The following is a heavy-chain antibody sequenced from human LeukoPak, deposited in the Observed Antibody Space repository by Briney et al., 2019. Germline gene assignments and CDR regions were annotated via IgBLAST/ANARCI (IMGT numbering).Heavy chain of an antibody. CDR1: GFTVSSNY. D-gene: IGHD1-26*01. Sequence: GGSLRLSCAASGFTVSSNYMSWVRQAPGKGLEWVSVIYSGGSTYYADSVKGRFTISRDNSKNTLYLQMDSLRVEDTAEYYCARDPYSGNYGAYYYYYMDVWGKGTTVTVSS. V-gene: IGHV3-66*01. CDR2: IYSGGST. CDR3: ARDPYSGNYGAYYYYYMDV. J-gene: IGHJ6*03.